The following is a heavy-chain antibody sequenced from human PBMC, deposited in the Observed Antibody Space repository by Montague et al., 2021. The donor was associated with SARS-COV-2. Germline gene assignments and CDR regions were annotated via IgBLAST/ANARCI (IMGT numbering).Heavy chain of an antibody. J-gene: IGHJ5*02. CDR3: ARILVAAAGSPFDP. D-gene: IGHD6-13*01. V-gene: IGHV2-70*11. CDR2: IDWDDDK. CDR1: GFSLSTSGVC. Sequence: PALVKPTQTLTLTCTFSGFSLSTSGVCVGWIRQPPGKALEWLARIDWDDDKYYSTSLKTRLTISKDTSKNQVVLTMTNMDPVDTATYYCARILVAAAGSPFDPWGQGTLVTVSS.